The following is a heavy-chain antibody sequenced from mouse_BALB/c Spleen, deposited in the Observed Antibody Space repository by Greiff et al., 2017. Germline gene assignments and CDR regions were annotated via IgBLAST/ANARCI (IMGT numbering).Heavy chain of an antibody. CDR2: IWAGGST. D-gene: IGHD2-2*01. Sequence: QVQLQQSGPGLVAPSQSLSITCTVSGFSLTSYGVHWVRQPPGKGLEWLGVIWAGGSTNYNSALMSRLSISKDNSKSQVFLKMNSLQTDDTAMYYCATIYYGYEEGFDYWGQGTTLTVSS. J-gene: IGHJ2*01. V-gene: IGHV2-9*02. CDR1: GFSLTSYG. CDR3: ATIYYGYEEGFDY.